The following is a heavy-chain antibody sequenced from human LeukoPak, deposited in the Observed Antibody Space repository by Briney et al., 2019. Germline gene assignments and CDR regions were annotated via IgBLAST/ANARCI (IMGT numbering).Heavy chain of an antibody. CDR3: ARVRYSSSSEFDY. CDR1: GGSISSSSYY. D-gene: IGHD6-6*01. J-gene: IGHJ4*02. Sequence: SETLSLTCAVYGGSISSSSYYWGWIRQPPGKGLEWIGSIYYSGSTYYNPSLKSRVTISVDTSKNQFSLKLSSVTAADTAVYYCARVRYSSSSEFDYWGQGTLVTVSS. CDR2: IYYSGST. V-gene: IGHV4-39*07.